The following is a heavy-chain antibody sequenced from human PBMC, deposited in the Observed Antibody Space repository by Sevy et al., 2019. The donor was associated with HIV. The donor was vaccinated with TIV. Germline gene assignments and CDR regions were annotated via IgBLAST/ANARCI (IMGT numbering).Heavy chain of an antibody. J-gene: IGHJ4*02. D-gene: IGHD2-2*01. V-gene: IGHV3-30*18. CDR2: ISYDGSNK. CDR1: GFTFSSYG. CDR3: AKDDIVVVPAASPAPDY. Sequence: GGSLRLSCAASGFTFSSYGMHWVRQAPGKGLEWVAVISYDGSNKYYADSVKGRFTISRENSKNTLYLKMNSLRAEDTAVYYCAKDDIVVVPAASPAPDYWGQGTLVTVSS.